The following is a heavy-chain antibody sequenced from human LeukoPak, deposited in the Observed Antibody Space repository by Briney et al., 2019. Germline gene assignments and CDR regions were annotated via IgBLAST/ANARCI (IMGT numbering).Heavy chain of an antibody. D-gene: IGHD6-19*01. CDR2: ISGSGGST. CDR3: AKDFGSGRYELWFDP. V-gene: IGHV3-23*01. CDR1: GFTFSSYA. J-gene: IGHJ5*02. Sequence: GGSLRLSCAASGFTFSSYAMSWVRQAPGKGLEWVSAISGSGGSTYYADSVKGRFTISRDNSKNTLYLQMNSLRAEDTAVYYCAKDFGSGRYELWFDPWGQGTLVTVSS.